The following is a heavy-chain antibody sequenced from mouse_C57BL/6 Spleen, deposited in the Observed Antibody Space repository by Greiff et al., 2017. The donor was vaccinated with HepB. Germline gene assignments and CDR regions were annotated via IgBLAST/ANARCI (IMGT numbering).Heavy chain of an antibody. CDR3: RRREDYYSSSAWFAY. CDR1: GFTFSDYG. Sequence: EVQRVESGGGLVKPGGSLTLSCSASGFTFSDYGMHWVRQALGKGLEWVAYISSGSSTIYYADTVKGRFTISRDNAKNTLFMQMNSLWSEDTAMYYCRRREDYYSSSAWFAYRNQGSLVTVSA. D-gene: IGHD1-1*01. J-gene: IGHJ3*01. CDR2: ISSGSSTI. V-gene: IGHV5-17*01.